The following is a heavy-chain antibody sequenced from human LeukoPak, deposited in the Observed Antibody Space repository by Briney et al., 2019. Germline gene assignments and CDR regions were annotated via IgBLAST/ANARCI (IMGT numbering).Heavy chain of an antibody. CDR2: IYYSGGT. CDR1: GGSISSYY. J-gene: IGHJ3*02. CDR3: ARHSLAAGTSAFDI. Sequence: SETLSLTCTVSGGSISSYYWSWIRQPPGKGLEWIGYIYYSGGTYYNPSLKSRVTISVDTSKKQFSLKLSSVTAADTAVYYCARHSLAAGTSAFDIWGQGTMVTVSS. V-gene: IGHV4-59*08. D-gene: IGHD6-13*01.